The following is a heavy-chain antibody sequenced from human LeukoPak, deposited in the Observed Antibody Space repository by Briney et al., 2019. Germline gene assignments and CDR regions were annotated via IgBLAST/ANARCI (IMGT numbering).Heavy chain of an antibody. Sequence: GSLRLSCAASGFTVSSNYMSWVRQAPGKGLEWVSVIYSGGSTYYADSAKGRFTISRDNSKNTLYLQMNSLRAEDTAVYYCAKDHLRSGSGSYEVYYYGMDVWGQGTTVTVSS. CDR3: AKDHLRSGSGSYEVYYYGMDV. V-gene: IGHV3-53*01. D-gene: IGHD3-10*01. CDR2: IYSGGST. CDR1: GFTVSSNY. J-gene: IGHJ6*02.